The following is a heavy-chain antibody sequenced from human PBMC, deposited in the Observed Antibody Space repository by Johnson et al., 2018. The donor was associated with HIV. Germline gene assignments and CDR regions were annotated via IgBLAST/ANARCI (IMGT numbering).Heavy chain of an antibody. CDR2: ISWNSGSI. J-gene: IGHJ3*02. CDR1: GFTFDDYA. D-gene: IGHD1-26*01. Sequence: EVQLVESGGGLVQPGRSLRLSCAASGFTFDDYAMHWVRQAPGKGLQWVSGISWNSGSIGYADSVKGRFTISRDNAKNSLYLQMNSLRAEDTALYYCARDQGLGGTYSYAFDIWGQGTVVTVSS. V-gene: IGHV3-9*01. CDR3: ARDQGLGGTYSYAFDI.